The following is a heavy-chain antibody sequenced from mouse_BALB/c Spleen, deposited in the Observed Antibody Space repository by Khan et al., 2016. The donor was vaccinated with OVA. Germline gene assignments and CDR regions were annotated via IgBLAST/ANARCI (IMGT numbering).Heavy chain of an antibody. CDR1: GFTFSNYA. Sequence: DVKLVESGGGLVKPGGSLKVSCAASGFTFSNYAMSWVRQTPEKRLEWVASISTGDTTYYPDSVKGRFPISRDNARNILYLQMSSLRSDDTAMYYCARDYWFVYWGQGTLVTVAA. CDR3: ARDYWFVY. V-gene: IGHV5-6-5*01. CDR2: ISTGDTT. J-gene: IGHJ3*01.